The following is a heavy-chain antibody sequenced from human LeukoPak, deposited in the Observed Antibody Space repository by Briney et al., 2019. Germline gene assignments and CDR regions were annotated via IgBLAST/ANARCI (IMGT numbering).Heavy chain of an antibody. J-gene: IGHJ4*02. CDR2: IYYSGST. CDR3: ARGTVTGGSYFDFDY. V-gene: IGHV4-59*01. CDR1: GGSTSSYY. Sequence: PSETLSLTCTVSGGSTSSYYWSWIRQPPGKGLEWIGYIYYSGSTKYNPSLKSRVTISVDTSKNQFSLKLSSVTAADTAVYYCARGTVTGGSYFDFDYWGQGTLVTVSS. D-gene: IGHD1-26*01.